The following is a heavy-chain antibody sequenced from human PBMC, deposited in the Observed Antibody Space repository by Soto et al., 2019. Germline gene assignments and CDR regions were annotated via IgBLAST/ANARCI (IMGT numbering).Heavy chain of an antibody. CDR2: IRSKANSYAT. CDR1: GFTFSGSA. D-gene: IGHD6-19*01. CDR3: IALAGFEAFDI. V-gene: IGHV3-73*02. J-gene: IGHJ3*02. Sequence: EVQLVESGGGLVQPGGSLKLSCAASGFTFSGSAMHWVRQASGKGLEWVGRIRSKANSYATAYAASVKGRFTISRDDSTNTAELQMNSLKTEDTAVYYCIALAGFEAFDIWGQGTMVTVSS.